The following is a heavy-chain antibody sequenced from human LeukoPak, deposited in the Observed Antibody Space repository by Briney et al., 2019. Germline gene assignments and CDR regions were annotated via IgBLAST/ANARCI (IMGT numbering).Heavy chain of an antibody. CDR1: GYTFTSYG. CDR2: ISAYNGNT. J-gene: IGHJ3*02. V-gene: IGHV1-18*01. D-gene: IGHD3-3*01. CDR3: ARDLDDFWSGPHLQDAFDI. Sequence: ASVKVSCKASGYTFTSYGISWVRQAPGQGLEWMGWISAYNGNTSYAQKFQGRVTMTRDTSTSTVYMELSSLRSEDTAVYYCARDLDDFWSGPHLQDAFDIWGQGTMVTVSS.